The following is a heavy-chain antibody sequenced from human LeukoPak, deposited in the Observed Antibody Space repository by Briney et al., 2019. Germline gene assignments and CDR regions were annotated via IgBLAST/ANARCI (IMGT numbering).Heavy chain of an antibody. CDR3: ARAPGTIYSNYANPDY. J-gene: IGHJ4*02. CDR1: GFAVSRNY. Sequence: GGSLRLSCAASGFAVSRNYMTWVRQAPGKGLEWVSCISGDKTYINYADSVRGRFTISRDNAKNSLYLQMSSLRAEDTAVYYCARAPGTIYSNYANPDYWGRGTLVTVSS. D-gene: IGHD4-11*01. V-gene: IGHV3-21*01. CDR2: ISGDKTYI.